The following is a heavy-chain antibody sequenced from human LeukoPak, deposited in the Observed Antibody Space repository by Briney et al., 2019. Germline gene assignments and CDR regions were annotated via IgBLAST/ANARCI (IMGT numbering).Heavy chain of an antibody. Sequence: GGSLRLSCAASGFTFSSYWMHWVRQAPGEGLVWVSRINSDGSSTRYADSVKGRFTISRDNSKNTLYLQMNSLRAEDTAVYYCAKDTASYDYVWGSYRGRDAFDIWGQGTMVTVSS. CDR1: GFTFSSYW. D-gene: IGHD3-16*02. CDR3: AKDTASYDYVWGSYRGRDAFDI. CDR2: INSDGSST. V-gene: IGHV3-74*01. J-gene: IGHJ3*02.